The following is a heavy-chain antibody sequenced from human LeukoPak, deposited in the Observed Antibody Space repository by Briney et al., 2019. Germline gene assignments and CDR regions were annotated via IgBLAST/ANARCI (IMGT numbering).Heavy chain of an antibody. D-gene: IGHD3-10*01. CDR1: GGSINSCSYY. V-gene: IGHV4-39*01. J-gene: IGHJ3*02. CDR2: IYYSGST. Sequence: SETLSLTCTVSGGSINSCSYYWGWIRQPPGKGLEWIGTIYYSGSTYYNPSLKSRVTISVDTSKNQFSLKLSSVTASDTAVYYCARRFAPSRNDAFDIWGQGTMVTVSS. CDR3: ARRFAPSRNDAFDI.